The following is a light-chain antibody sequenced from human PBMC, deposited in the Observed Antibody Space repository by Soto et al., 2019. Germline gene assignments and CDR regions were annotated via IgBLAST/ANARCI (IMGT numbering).Light chain of an antibody. CDR3: SSYTSSSTYV. Sequence: QSALTQAASVSGSPGQSITISCTGTGSDVGGYNYVSWYQQHPGKAPKVMIYEVSNRPSGVSNRFSGSKSGNTASLTISGLQAEDEADYYCSSYTSSSTYVFGTGTKVTVL. V-gene: IGLV2-14*01. CDR1: GSDVGGYNY. CDR2: EVS. J-gene: IGLJ1*01.